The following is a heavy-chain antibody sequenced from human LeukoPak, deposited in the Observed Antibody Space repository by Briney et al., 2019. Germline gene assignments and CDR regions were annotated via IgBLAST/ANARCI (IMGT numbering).Heavy chain of an antibody. CDR3: AKDLGRYRNNFFDY. J-gene: IGHJ4*02. D-gene: IGHD1-26*01. Sequence: GGSLRLSCAASGFTFSSYAMSWVRQAPGKGLEWVSSISASGGGTYYADSVKGRFTISRDNSKNTLYLQMNSLRAEDTAVYYCAKDLGRYRNNFFDYWGQGNLVTVSS. CDR1: GFTFSSYA. V-gene: IGHV3-23*01. CDR2: ISASGGGT.